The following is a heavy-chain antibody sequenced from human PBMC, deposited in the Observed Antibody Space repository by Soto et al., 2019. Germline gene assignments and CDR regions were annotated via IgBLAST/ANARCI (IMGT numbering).Heavy chain of an antibody. CDR3: AKAGNWVGGYNFLSK. J-gene: IGHJ4*02. CDR1: GGSLSSYL. V-gene: IGHV4-4*07. D-gene: IGHD5-12*01. Sequence: QVQLQESGPGLVKPSETLSLTCTVSGGSLSSYLWSWIRQPAVKGLEWVGRVYTSGSTNYHPSLKSRVSMAVDMSKHQLSLRLRSVTAADTAVYYCAKAGNWVGGYNFLSKWGQGALVTVSS. CDR2: VYTSGST.